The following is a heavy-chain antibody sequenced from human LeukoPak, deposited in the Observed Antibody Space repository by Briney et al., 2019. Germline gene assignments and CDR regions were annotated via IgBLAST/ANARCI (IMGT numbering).Heavy chain of an antibody. Sequence: SETLSLTCTVSGGSISGSSYYWGWIRQPPGTGLEWIVRIYYSGSTYYNPSRKSRVTISVETHKNQCSLKLSSVTAADTAVYYCARHPQYSSSWPYYYYYGMDVWGQGTTVTVSS. V-gene: IGHV4-39*01. CDR3: ARHPQYSSSWPYYYYYGMDV. J-gene: IGHJ6*02. D-gene: IGHD6-13*01. CDR1: GGSISGSSYY. CDR2: IYYSGST.